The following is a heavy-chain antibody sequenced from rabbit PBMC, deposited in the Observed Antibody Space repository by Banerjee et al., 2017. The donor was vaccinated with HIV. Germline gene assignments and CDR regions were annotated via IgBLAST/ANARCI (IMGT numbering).Heavy chain of an antibody. CDR1: GFSFSSSYW. CDR3: ARRYVGSPDYHYFNL. V-gene: IGHV1S45*01. Sequence: QEQLEESGGDLVKPEGSLTLTCTASGFSFSSSYWICWVRQAPGKGLEWIACIGAGSSGSTYYASWAKGRFTISKTSSTTVTLQMTSLTAADTATYFCARRYVGSPDYHYFNLWGQGTLVTVS. J-gene: IGHJ4*01. D-gene: IGHD4-2*01. CDR2: IGAGSSGST.